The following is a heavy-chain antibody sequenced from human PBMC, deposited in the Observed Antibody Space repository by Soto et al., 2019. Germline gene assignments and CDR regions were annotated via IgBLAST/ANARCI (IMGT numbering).Heavy chain of an antibody. V-gene: IGHV5-51*01. J-gene: IGHJ3*02. Sequence: VESLKIAFKFSGYGLTSYLIVFVLQMPGKGLYCMWIIYPGDSDTRYSPSFQGQVTISADKSISTAYLQWSSLKASDTAMYYCERREMADGKGSYRSRCHNDFDICGQGPMV. CDR1: GYGLTSYL. CDR2: IYPGDSDT. D-gene: IGHD6-19*01. CDR3: ERREMADGKGSYRSRCHNDFDI.